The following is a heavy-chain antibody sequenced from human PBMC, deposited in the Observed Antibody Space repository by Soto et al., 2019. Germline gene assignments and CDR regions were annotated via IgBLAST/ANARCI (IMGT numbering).Heavy chain of an antibody. CDR1: GLTFSDSA. Sequence: QPGGSLRLSCAASGLTFSDSAIHWVRQASGKGLEWVGRIRSKTNNYATTYAASVKGRFTISRDNSKNTLYLQMNSLRAEDTAVYYCAKEGYSSSWFRAPDAFDIWGQGTMVTVSS. CDR2: IRSKTNNYAT. D-gene: IGHD6-13*01. V-gene: IGHV3-73*01. J-gene: IGHJ3*02. CDR3: AKEGYSSSWFRAPDAFDI.